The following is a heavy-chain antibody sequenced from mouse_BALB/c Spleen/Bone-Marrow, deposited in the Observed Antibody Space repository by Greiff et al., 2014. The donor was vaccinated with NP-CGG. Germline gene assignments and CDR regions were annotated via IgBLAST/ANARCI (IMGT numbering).Heavy chain of an antibody. D-gene: IGHD2-3*01. CDR2: IDPSYGGT. CDR3: ARGHDGYRTWFAY. J-gene: IGHJ3*01. Sequence: EVQGVESGPELEKPGASVKISCKASGYSFTGYNMNWVKQSNGKSLEWIGNIDPSYGGTTYNQKFKGKATLTVDKSSSTAYMQLKSLTSEDSAVYYCARGHDGYRTWFAYWGQGTLVTVSA. CDR1: GYSFTGYN. V-gene: IGHV1-39*01.